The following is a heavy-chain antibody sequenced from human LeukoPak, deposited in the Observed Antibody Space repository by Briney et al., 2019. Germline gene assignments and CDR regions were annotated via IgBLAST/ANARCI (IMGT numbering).Heavy chain of an antibody. CDR2: IIPIFGTA. CDR1: GGTFSSYA. D-gene: IGHD3-16*02. J-gene: IGHJ4*02. Sequence: GASVKVSCKASGGTFSSYAISWVRQAPGQGLEWMGGIIPIFGTANYAQKFQGRITITGDASTSTAYMELSSLRSEDKAVYYCTTEAGWGSYRSFDYWGQGTLVTVSS. V-gene: IGHV1-69*01. CDR3: TTEAGWGSYRSFDY.